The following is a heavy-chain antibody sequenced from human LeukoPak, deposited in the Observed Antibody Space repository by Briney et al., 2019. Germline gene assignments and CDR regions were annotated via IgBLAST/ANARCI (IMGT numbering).Heavy chain of an antibody. V-gene: IGHV1-18*01. CDR1: GYTFTSYG. CDR3: ARDYYYGSGSYGVDY. D-gene: IGHD3-10*01. CDR2: ISAYNGNT. J-gene: IGHJ4*02. Sequence: ASVKVSCKASGYTFTSYGISWVRQAPGQGLEWMGWISAYNGNTNYAQKLQGRVTMTTDTSTSTAYMELRSLRSDDTAVYYCARDYYYGSGSYGVDYWAREPWSPSPQ.